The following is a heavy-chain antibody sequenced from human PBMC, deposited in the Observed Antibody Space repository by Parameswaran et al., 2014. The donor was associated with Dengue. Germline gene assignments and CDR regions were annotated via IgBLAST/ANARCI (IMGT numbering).Heavy chain of an antibody. CDR2: INPSTGST. Sequence: WVRQAPGQGLEWMGVINPSTGSTSYAQKFQGRVTMTRDTSTSTVYMEVNRLRSEDTAVYYCARADEPGTHVWGSFLSWGQGTLVTVSS. J-gene: IGHJ5*02. V-gene: IGHV1-46*01. CDR3: ARADEPGTHVWGSFLS. D-gene: IGHD3-16*01.